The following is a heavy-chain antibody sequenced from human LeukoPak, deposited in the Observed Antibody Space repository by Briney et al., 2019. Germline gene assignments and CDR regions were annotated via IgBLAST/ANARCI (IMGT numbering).Heavy chain of an antibody. CDR3: ARRYFDY. V-gene: IGHV3-30*03. Sequence: GGSLRLSCAASGFTFSSYALHWVRQAPGRGLEWVALISYDESDKYYADFVKGRFAISRDNAKNSLYLQMNSLRAEDTAVYYCARRYFDYWGQGILVTVSS. J-gene: IGHJ4*02. CDR1: GFTFSSYA. CDR2: ISYDESDK.